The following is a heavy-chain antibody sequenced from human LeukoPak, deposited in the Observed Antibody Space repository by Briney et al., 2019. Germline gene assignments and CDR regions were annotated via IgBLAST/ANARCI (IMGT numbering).Heavy chain of an antibody. CDR1: GDSVSSNSAA. CDR3: AREDGYYGSGENWFDP. Sequence: SQTLSLTCAISGDSVSSNSAAWNLIRQSPSRGLEWLGRTYYRSKWYNDYAVSVKSRITINPDTSKNQFSLQLNSVTPEDTAVYYCAREDGYYGSGENWFDPWGQGTLVTVSS. J-gene: IGHJ5*02. D-gene: IGHD3-10*01. CDR2: TYYRSKWYN. V-gene: IGHV6-1*01.